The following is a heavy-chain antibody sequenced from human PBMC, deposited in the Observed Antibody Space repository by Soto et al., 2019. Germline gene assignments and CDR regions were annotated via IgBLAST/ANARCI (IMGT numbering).Heavy chain of an antibody. V-gene: IGHV1-18*01. J-gene: IGHJ6*02. CDR1: GYTFIRYG. Sequence: QVQLVQSAGEVKKPGASVKVSCKASGYTFIRYGITWVRQAPGQGLEWMGWISPYNDYTIYAQKLQGRVTMTTETSTRTVYLDLRSLKSDDTAVYYCARGGYYVNTLGKLSHYGLDVWGQGTSVTVSS. CDR2: ISPYNDYT. D-gene: IGHD3-16*01. CDR3: ARGGYYVNTLGKLSHYGLDV.